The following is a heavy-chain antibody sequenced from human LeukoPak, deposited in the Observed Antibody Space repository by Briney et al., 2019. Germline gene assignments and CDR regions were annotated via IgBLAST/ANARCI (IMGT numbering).Heavy chain of an antibody. CDR3: AKDRYYGSGSPFYNYYGMDV. CDR2: ISYDGSNK. V-gene: IGHV3-30*18. D-gene: IGHD3-10*01. Sequence: GRSLRLSCAASGFTFSSYGMHWVRQAPGKGLEWVAVISYDGSNKYYADSVKGRFTISRDNSKNTLYLQMNSLRAEDTAVYYCAKDRYYGSGSPFYNYYGMDVWGQGTTVTVSS. CDR1: GFTFSSYG. J-gene: IGHJ6*02.